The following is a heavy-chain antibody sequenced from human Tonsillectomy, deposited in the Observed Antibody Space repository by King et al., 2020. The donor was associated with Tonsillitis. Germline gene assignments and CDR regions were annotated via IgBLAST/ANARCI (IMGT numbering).Heavy chain of an antibody. V-gene: IGHV3-21*01. CDR2: ISSSSSYI. J-gene: IGHJ4*02. D-gene: IGHD6-13*01. Sequence: SNSMNWVRQAPGKGLEWVSSISSSSSYIYYADSVKGRFTISRDNAKNSLYLQMNSLRAEDTAVYYCARVGGVAEAAHPFDYCGQGSLVNVSS. CDR1: SNS. CDR3: ARVGGVAEAAHPFDY.